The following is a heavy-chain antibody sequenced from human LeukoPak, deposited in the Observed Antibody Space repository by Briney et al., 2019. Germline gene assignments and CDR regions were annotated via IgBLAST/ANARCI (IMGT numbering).Heavy chain of an antibody. V-gene: IGHV3-21*04. D-gene: IGHD5-18*01. CDR2: ISRSSAYI. J-gene: IGHJ4*02. CDR1: GFTLSSYS. CDR3: ANDLGWIQLNLG. Sequence: GGSLRLSCAASGFTLSSYSMNWVRQAPGKGLEWVSSISRSSAYIYYADSVKGRFTISRDNSRNTVYLQMNSLRAEDTAVYYCANDLGWIQLNLGRGQGTLVTVSS.